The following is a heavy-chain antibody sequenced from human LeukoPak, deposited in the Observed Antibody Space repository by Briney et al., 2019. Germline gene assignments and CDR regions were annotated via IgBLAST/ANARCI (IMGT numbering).Heavy chain of an antibody. CDR1: GGSISSHY. CDR2: IYYSGRT. J-gene: IGHJ5*02. Sequence: SSETLSLTRTVSGGSISSHYWSWIRQPPGKGLEWIGNIYYSGRTNYNPSLKSRVTISIDTSKNHFSLKLNSVTAADTAVYYCATTGYSSSWYGWFDPWGQGTLVTVSS. CDR3: ATTGYSSSWYGWFDP. V-gene: IGHV4-59*11. D-gene: IGHD6-13*01.